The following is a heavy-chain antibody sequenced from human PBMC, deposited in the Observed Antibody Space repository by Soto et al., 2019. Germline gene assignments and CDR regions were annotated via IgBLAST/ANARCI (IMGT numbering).Heavy chain of an antibody. CDR1: GYTLRDDY. Sequence: EVQLVESGGGLVQPGGSLRLSCAGCGYTLRDDYIDWVRQAPGKGLEWVGRSRDKPQGYSTAYAASVKGRFTTSRDESKNSAYLQMNSLRAEDTAVYYCAKSRYSDSSGDFYDYWGQGTLVTLSS. CDR2: SRDKPQGYST. D-gene: IGHD3-22*01. J-gene: IGHJ4*02. CDR3: AKSRYSDSSGDFYDY. V-gene: IGHV3-72*01.